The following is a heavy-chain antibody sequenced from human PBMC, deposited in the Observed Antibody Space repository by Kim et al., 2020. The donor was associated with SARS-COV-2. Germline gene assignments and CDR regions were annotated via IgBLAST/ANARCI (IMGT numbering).Heavy chain of an antibody. CDR3: AKDLYRSSWYVPDGMDV. CDR1: GFTFSSYA. J-gene: IGHJ6*01. V-gene: IGHV3-23*01. D-gene: IGHD6-13*01. Sequence: GGSLRLSCAASGFTFSSYAMSWVRQAPGKGLEWVSAISGSGGSTYYADPVKGRFTISRDNSKNTLYLQMNSLRAEDTAVYFCAKDLYRSSWYVPDGMDVLGQGTTVTVSS. CDR2: ISGSGGST.